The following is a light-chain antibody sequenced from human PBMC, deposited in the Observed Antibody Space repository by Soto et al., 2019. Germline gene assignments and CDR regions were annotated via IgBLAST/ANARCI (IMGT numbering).Light chain of an antibody. Sequence: QSALTQPASVSGSPGQSITISCTGTSSDVGGYNYVSWYQQHPGKAPKLMIYEVSNRPSGVPNRFSGSKSGNTASLTISGLQAEDEADYYCSSYTSSSTPWVFGGGPKVTVL. CDR1: SSDVGGYNY. CDR3: SSYTSSSTPWV. V-gene: IGLV2-14*01. CDR2: EVS. J-gene: IGLJ3*02.